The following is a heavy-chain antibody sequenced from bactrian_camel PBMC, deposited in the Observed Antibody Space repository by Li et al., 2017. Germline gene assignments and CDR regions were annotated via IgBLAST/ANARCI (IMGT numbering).Heavy chain of an antibody. J-gene: IGHJ4*01. D-gene: IGHD6*01. Sequence: DVQLVESGGGSVQIGGSLRLSCVASGLSFVDSDMGWYRQAPGNGCELVSTISSDGDIYYADSVKGRFTISQDNAKNTVYLQMNSLKPEDTAMYYCAAVLNCFWGPPYLSIGRYKHWGQGTQVTVS. CDR1: GLSFVDSD. CDR3: AAVLNCFWGPPYLSIGRYKH. V-gene: IGHV3S40*01. CDR2: ISSDGDI.